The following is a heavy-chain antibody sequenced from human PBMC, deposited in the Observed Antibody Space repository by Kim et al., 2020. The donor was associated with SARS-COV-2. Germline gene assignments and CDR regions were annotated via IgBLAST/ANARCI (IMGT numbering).Heavy chain of an antibody. Sequence: GGSLRLSCVASGFTFSSNYMSWVRQAPGKGLEWVSAISGSGEITKYADSLRGRFTISRDNSKNTLYLHMSSLRADDTAIYYCAKDLSGSHLPPGDCGGRGTRVTVS. CDR1: GFTFSSNY. CDR3: AKDLSGSHLPPGDC. CDR2: ISGSGEIT. D-gene: IGHD1-26*01. J-gene: IGHJ4*02. V-gene: IGHV3-23*01.